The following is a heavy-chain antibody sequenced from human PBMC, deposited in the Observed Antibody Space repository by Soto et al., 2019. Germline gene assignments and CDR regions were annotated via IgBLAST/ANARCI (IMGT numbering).Heavy chain of an antibody. V-gene: IGHV4-30-2*01. D-gene: IGHD2-15*01. CDR3: ARGLVVVAAFDY. Sequence: SETLSLTCAVSGGSISSGGYSWSWIRQPPGKGLEWIGYIYHSGSTYYNPSLKSRVTISVDRSKNQFSLKLSSVTAADTAVYYCARGLVVVAAFDYWGQGTLVT. J-gene: IGHJ4*02. CDR1: GGSISSGGYS. CDR2: IYHSGST.